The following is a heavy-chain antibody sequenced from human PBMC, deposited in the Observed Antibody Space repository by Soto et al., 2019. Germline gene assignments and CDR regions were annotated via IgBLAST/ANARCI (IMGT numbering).Heavy chain of an antibody. V-gene: IGHV4-30-4*01. J-gene: IGHJ4*02. CDR1: GGSISSGFYY. CDR2: IYYSGST. D-gene: IGHD3-9*01. CDR3: ARNYYDILTGPYYFDY. Sequence: SETLSLTCTVSGGSISSGFYYWSWIRQPPGKGLEWIGYIYYSGSTYYNPSLKSRVTISADTSKNQFSLKLSSVTAADTAVYYCARNYYDILTGPYYFDYWGQGTLVTVSS.